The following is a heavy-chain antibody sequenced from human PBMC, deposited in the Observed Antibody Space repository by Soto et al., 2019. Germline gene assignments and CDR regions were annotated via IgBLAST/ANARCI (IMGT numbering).Heavy chain of an antibody. D-gene: IGHD1-26*01. Sequence: SVKVSCKASGYTFTSYGISWVRQARGQRLEWVGWIVVGSGNTNYAQKFQERVTITRDMSTSTAYMELSSLRSEDTAVYYCAAWDRKSNFDYWGQGTLVTVSS. CDR1: GYTFTSYG. CDR2: IVVGSGNT. CDR3: AAWDRKSNFDY. J-gene: IGHJ4*02. V-gene: IGHV1-58*02.